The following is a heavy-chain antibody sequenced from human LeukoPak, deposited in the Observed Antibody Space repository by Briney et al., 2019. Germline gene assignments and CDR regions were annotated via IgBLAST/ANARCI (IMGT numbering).Heavy chain of an antibody. CDR1: GGSISSYY. J-gene: IGHJ4*02. D-gene: IGHD3-16*01. CDR2: IYYSGST. CDR3: ARVGDSRPKDYFDY. Sequence: PSETLSLTCTVSGGSISSYYWSWIRQPPGKGLEWIGYIYYSGSTNYNPSLKSRVTISVDTAKNQSSLKLSSVTAADTAVYYCARVGDSRPKDYFDYWGQGNLVTVSS. V-gene: IGHV4-59*01.